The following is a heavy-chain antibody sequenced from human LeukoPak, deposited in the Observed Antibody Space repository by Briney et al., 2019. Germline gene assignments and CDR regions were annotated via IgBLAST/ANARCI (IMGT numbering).Heavy chain of an antibody. CDR1: GFTFSGSA. Sequence: PGGSLKLSCAASGFTFSGSAMHWVRQASGKGLEWVGRIRSKANSYATAYAASVKGRFTISRDDSKNMAYLQMNSLKTEDTAVYYCTATYYYGSGSYFTPDYWGQGTLVTVSS. D-gene: IGHD3-10*01. J-gene: IGHJ4*02. CDR2: IRSKANSYAT. V-gene: IGHV3-73*01. CDR3: TATYYYGSGSYFTPDY.